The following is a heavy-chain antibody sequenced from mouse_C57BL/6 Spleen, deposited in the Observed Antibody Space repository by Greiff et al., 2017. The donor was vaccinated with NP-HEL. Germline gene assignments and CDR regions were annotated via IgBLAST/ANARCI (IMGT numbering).Heavy chain of an antibody. Sequence: VKLMESGAELVKPGASVKISCKASGYAFSSYWMNWVKQRPGKGLEWIGQIYPGDGDTNYNGKFKGKATLTADKSSSTAYMQLSSLTSEDSAVYFCARFWDDYAMDYWGQGTSVTVSS. CDR1: GYAFSSYW. V-gene: IGHV1-80*01. CDR2: IYPGDGDT. CDR3: ARFWDDYAMDY. J-gene: IGHJ4*01. D-gene: IGHD4-1*01.